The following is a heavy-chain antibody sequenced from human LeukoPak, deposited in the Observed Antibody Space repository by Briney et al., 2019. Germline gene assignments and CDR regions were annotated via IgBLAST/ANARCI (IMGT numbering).Heavy chain of an antibody. J-gene: IGHJ4*02. CDR3: AKVKAVTFGGVIVFAPEVPWGFDY. Sequence: GGSLRPSGAASGFPFSTYSMNWVRKAPGKGLGWDSSISISTTYISYADSVKGRFTISRDNAKNSLYLQMDSLRAEDTAVYYCAKVKAVTFGGVIVFAPEVPWGFDYWGQGTLVTVSS. CDR2: ISISTTYI. V-gene: IGHV3-21*04. D-gene: IGHD3-16*02. CDR1: GFPFSTYS.